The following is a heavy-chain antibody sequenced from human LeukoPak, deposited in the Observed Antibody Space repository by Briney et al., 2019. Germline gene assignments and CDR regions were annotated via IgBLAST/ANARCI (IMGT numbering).Heavy chain of an antibody. CDR2: TYYRSQWHN. V-gene: IGHV6-1*01. J-gene: IGHJ3*01. CDR1: GDSVSNNNGA. Sequence: SQTLSLTCAISGDSVSNNNGAWTWIRQPPSRGLEWLGRTYYRSQWHNDYARSVMSRISVDPDTSKNQFSLHLSSVTPDDTAVYYCASGYAFDVWGRGTMVTVSS. CDR3: ASGYAFDV.